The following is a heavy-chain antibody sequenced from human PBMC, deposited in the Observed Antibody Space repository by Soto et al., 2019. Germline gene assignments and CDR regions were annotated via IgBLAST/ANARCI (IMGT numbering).Heavy chain of an antibody. J-gene: IGHJ4*02. V-gene: IGHV1-3*05. CDR2: INAGNGNT. D-gene: IGHD2-8*02. CDR3: SRGAWWLFDY. CDR1: GYTFTSYA. Sequence: QVQLVQSGAEEKKPGASVKVSCKASGYTFTSYAIHWVRQAPGQRLEWMGWINAGNGNTKYSQKFQGRVTITRDTSASTAYMELSSLKSEATAVYYCSRGAWWLFDYWGQGTLVTVSS.